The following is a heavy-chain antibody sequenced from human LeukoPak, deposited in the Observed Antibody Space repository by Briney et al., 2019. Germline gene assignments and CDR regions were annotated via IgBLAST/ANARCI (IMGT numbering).Heavy chain of an antibody. CDR1: GGSISSYY. J-gene: IGHJ5*02. CDR2: IYYSGST. CDR3: ARDKYGITGWFDP. V-gene: IGHV4-59*01. D-gene: IGHD3-16*01. Sequence: SETLSLTCTVSGGSISSYYWSWIRQPPGKGLEWIGYIYYSGSTNYNPSLKSRVTISVDTSKNQFSLKLSSVTAADTAVYYCARDKYGITGWFDPWGQGTLVTVSS.